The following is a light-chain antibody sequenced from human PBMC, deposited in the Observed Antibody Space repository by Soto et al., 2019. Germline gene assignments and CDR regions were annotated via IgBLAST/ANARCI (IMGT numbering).Light chain of an antibody. CDR2: DAS. Sequence: EIVMTQSPVTLCVSPGERATLSCRASQSDSSNLAWYQQKPGQAPRLLIYDASTRATGIPAMFSGSGSGTEFTLTITSLQSEDSAVYYCQQYNYWWTFGQGTKVEIK. V-gene: IGKV3-15*01. CDR3: QQYNYWWT. J-gene: IGKJ1*01. CDR1: QSDSSN.